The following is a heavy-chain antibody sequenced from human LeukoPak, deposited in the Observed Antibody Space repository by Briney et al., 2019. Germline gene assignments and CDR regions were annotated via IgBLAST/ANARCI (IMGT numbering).Heavy chain of an antibody. Sequence: PGGSLRLSCAASGFTFSSYGMHWVRQAPGKGLEWVAVISYDGSNKYYADSVKGRFTISRDNSKNTVYLQMNSLRGEDTAVYYCARDLSGYDYGLLGYWGQGTLVTVSS. CDR2: ISYDGSNK. CDR1: GFTFSSYG. V-gene: IGHV3-30*03. D-gene: IGHD5-12*01. J-gene: IGHJ4*02. CDR3: ARDLSGYDYGLLGY.